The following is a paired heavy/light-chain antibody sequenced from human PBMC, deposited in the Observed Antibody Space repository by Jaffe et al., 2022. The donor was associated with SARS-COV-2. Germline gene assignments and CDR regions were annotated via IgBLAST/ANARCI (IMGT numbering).Light chain of an antibody. V-gene: IGKV1-5*03. CDR3: QQYNSHLFT. CDR2: KSS. J-gene: IGKJ3*01. Sequence: DIQMTQSPSTLSASVGDRVTITCRASQSISSWLAWYQQKPGKAPKLLIYKSSTLESGVPSRFSGSGSGTEFTLTISSLQPDDFATYYCQQYNSHLFTFGPGTKVDIK. CDR1: QSISSW.
Heavy chain of an antibody. D-gene: IGHD3-3*01. CDR1: GFTFSNCA. J-gene: IGHJ4*02. CDR3: AKYQAFTIFGVVIDF. CDR2: ISGSGHST. V-gene: IGHV3-23*01. Sequence: EVQLLESGGGSVQPGGSPRLSCEASGFTFSNCAMSWVRQAPGRGLEWVSGISGSGHSTYYADSVKGRFTISRNNSKNTLYLQMNSLTVDDTAVYYCAKYQAFTIFGVVIDFWGPGTLVTVSS.